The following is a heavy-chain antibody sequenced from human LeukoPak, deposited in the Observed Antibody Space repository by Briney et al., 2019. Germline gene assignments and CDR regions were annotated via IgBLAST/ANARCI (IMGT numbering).Heavy chain of an antibody. CDR3: ARGQARLAWFDP. V-gene: IGHV4-38-2*02. CDR2: IYYSGST. CDR1: GYSISSGYY. J-gene: IGHJ5*02. D-gene: IGHD6-19*01. Sequence: KPSETLSLTCTVSGYSISSGYYWGWIRQPPGKGLEWIGSIYYSGSTYYNPSLKSRVTISVDTSKNQFSLKLRSVTAADTAVYYCARGQARLAWFDPWGQGTLVTVSS.